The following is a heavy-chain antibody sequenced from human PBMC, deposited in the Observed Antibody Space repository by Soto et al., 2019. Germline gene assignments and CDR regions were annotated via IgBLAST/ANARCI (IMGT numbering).Heavy chain of an antibody. CDR2: IIPIFGTA. CDR1: GGTFSSYA. Sequence: QVQLVQSGAEVKKPGSSVKVSCKASGGTFSSYAISWVRQAPGQGLEWMGGIIPIFGTANYAQKFQGRVTITADESTSTAYMELSSLISEDTAVYYCAREYYGSGSYYARDAFDIWGQGTMVTVSS. CDR3: AREYYGSGSYYARDAFDI. V-gene: IGHV1-69*01. D-gene: IGHD3-10*01. J-gene: IGHJ3*02.